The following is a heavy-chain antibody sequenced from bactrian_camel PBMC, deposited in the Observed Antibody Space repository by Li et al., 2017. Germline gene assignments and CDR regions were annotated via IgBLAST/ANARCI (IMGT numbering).Heavy chain of an antibody. J-gene: IGHJ4*01. Sequence: VQLVESGGGSVQTGGSLTLSCTASGLTLSTNSMGWVRQAPGKEREGVAAIHIRGNSTIYGRSVKGRFTVSQDKAKNTLYLQMMSLTPDDTALYFCAAGRDQCWNYWGQGTQVTVSS. V-gene: IGHV3S42*01. CDR3: AAGRDQCWNY. CDR1: GLTLSTNS. D-gene: IGHD1*01. CDR2: IHIRGNST.